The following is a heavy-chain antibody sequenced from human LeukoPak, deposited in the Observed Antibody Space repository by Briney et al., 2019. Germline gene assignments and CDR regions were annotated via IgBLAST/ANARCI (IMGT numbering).Heavy chain of an antibody. Sequence: GGSLRLSCEASGFTFSTYAMTWVRQAPGKGLEWVSSTDGGGAGTHYADSVKGRFAIFRDNSKNTLYLQMSNLRAEETAMYYCAKDPGAYYYDSSGYYPSSMDYWGQGTLVTVSS. CDR3: AKDPGAYYYDSSGYYPSSMDY. CDR1: GFTFSTYA. J-gene: IGHJ4*02. CDR2: TDGGGAGT. D-gene: IGHD3-22*01. V-gene: IGHV3-23*01.